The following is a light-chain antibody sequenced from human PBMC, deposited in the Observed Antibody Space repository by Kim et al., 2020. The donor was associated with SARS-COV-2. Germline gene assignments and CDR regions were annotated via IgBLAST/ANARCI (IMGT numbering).Light chain of an antibody. J-gene: IGLJ3*02. V-gene: IGLV2-14*03. Sequence: GQSVTISCTGTSSDVGAYKLVSWYQQHPGKAPKFMIHDVSQRPSGVSNRFSGSKSGNTASLTISGLQAEDEADYYCTSYTRSDTWVFGGGTKVTVL. CDR3: TSYTRSDTWV. CDR2: DVS. CDR1: SSDVGAYKL.